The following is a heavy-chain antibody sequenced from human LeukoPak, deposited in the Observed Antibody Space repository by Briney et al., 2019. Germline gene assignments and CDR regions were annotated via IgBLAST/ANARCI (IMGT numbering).Heavy chain of an antibody. CDR1: GFTVSSNY. J-gene: IGHJ6*02. V-gene: IGHV3-53*01. CDR2: IYSDGST. D-gene: IGHD3-3*01. CDR3: ARPLRINCGMDV. Sequence: GRSLRLSCAASGFTVSSNYMSWVRQTPGKGLEWVSIIYSDGSTYYADSVKGRFTISRDNSKNTMYLQMNSLRAEDTAVYYCARPLRINCGMDVWGQGTTVTVSS.